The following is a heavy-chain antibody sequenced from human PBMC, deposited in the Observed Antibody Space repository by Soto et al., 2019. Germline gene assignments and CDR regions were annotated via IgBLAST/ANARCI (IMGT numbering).Heavy chain of an antibody. CDR2: INIDGSTT. J-gene: IGHJ4*02. Sequence: EVQLVESGGVSVQPGGSLRLSCAASGFSLSNYWMHWVRQAPGTGLVWVSRINIDGSTTTYADSVKGRFTISRDNAKNTLYLQMNSLRDEDTAVYYCVRIRRGDGYTFGYWGQGTLVTVAS. D-gene: IGHD5-12*01. CDR3: VRIRRGDGYTFGY. CDR1: GFSLSNYW. V-gene: IGHV3-74*01.